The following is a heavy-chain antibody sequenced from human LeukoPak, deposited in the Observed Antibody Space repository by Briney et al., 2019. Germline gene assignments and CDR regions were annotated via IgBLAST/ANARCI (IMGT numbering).Heavy chain of an antibody. V-gene: IGHV1-69*13. CDR2: IIPIFGTA. J-gene: IGHJ6*02. D-gene: IGHD3-22*01. Sequence: SVKVSCKASGYTFTSYAMHWVRQAPGQRLEWMGGIIPIFGTANYAQKFQGRVTITADESTSTAYMELSSLRSEDTAVYYCARAPTRYYYDSSGYHYGMDVWGQGTTVTVSS. CDR3: ARAPTRYYYDSSGYHYGMDV. CDR1: GYTFTSYA.